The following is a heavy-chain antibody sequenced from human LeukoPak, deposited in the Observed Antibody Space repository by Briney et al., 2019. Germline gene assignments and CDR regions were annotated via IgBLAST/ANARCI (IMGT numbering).Heavy chain of an antibody. V-gene: IGHV3-15*01. CDR3: TTGTYYDFWSGYYY. D-gene: IGHD3-3*01. Sequence: PGGSLRLSCAASGFTFSNAWMSWVRQAPGKGLEWVGRIKSKTDGGTTDYAAPVKGRFTISRDGSKNTLYLQMNSLKTEDTAVYYCTTGTYYDFWSGYYYWGQGTLVTVSS. CDR2: IKSKTDGGTT. J-gene: IGHJ4*02. CDR1: GFTFSNAW.